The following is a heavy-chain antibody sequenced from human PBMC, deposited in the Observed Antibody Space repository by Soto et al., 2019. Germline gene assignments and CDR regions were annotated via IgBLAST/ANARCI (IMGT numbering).Heavy chain of an antibody. D-gene: IGHD6-6*01. J-gene: IGHJ3*02. Sequence: PGGSLRLSCAASGFTFSNAWMSWVRQAPGKGLEWVGRIKSKTDGGTTDYAAPVKGRFTISRDDSKNTLYLQMNSLKTEDTAVYYCTTDSSSSFLPSDDAFDIWGQGTMVTVSS. CDR1: GFTFSNAW. CDR2: IKSKTDGGTT. CDR3: TTDSSSSFLPSDDAFDI. V-gene: IGHV3-15*01.